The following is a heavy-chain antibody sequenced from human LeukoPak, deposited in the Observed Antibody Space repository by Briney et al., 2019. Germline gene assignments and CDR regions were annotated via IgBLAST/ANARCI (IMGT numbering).Heavy chain of an antibody. CDR3: ARRDPTTSCYCMDV. D-gene: IGHD2-2*01. CDR1: GGSISSGGYY. J-gene: IGHJ6*03. V-gene: IGHV4-30-2*01. CDR2: IYHSGST. Sequence: SQTLSLTCTVSGGSISSGGYYWSWIRQPPGEGLEWIGYIYHSGSTYYNPSLKSRVTISVDRSKNQFSLKLSSVTAADTAVYYCARRDPTTSCYCMDVWGKGTTVTVSS.